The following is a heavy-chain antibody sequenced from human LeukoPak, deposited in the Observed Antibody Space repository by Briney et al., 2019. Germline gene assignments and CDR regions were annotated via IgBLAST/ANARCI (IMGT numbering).Heavy chain of an antibody. CDR2: ISYDGNNQ. CDR3: AKRDYFGSVDSYYAMDV. CDR1: GFTFSSYG. Sequence: GGSLRLSCAASGFTFSSYGMHWVRQAPGKGLERVAVISYDGNNQYYGDSVKGRFTISRDNSKNTLYLQMNSLGAEDTAVYYCAKRDYFGSVDSYYAMDVWGQGTTVTVSS. V-gene: IGHV3-30*18. J-gene: IGHJ6*02. D-gene: IGHD3-10*01.